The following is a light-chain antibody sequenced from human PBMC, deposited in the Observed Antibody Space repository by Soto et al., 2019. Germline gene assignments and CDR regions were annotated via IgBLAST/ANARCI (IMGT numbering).Light chain of an antibody. Sequence: EIVMTQSPLSSAVTLGQPASISCGSSQSLVHSDGNTYLSWLHVGPGQSPRPLIYRVSDRFPGVPDRFNGSGAETNFTLKISRVEDEDVGTYYCMQQTQFPHTFGGATKVDIK. J-gene: IGKJ4*01. V-gene: IGKV2-24*01. CDR3: MQQTQFPHT. CDR2: RVS. CDR1: QSLVHSDGNTY.